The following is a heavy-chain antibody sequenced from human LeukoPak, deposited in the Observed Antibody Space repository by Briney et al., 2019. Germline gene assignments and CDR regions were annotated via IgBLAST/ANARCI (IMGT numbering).Heavy chain of an antibody. J-gene: IGHJ6*03. CDR2: IIPIFGTA. V-gene: IGHV1-69*05. Sequence: SVKASCKASGGTFSSYAISWVRQAPGQGLEWMGGIIPIFGTANYAQKFQGRVTITTDESTSTAYMELSSLRSEDTAVYYCARNPPCSSTSCRSYYYYYMDVWGKGTTVTVSS. D-gene: IGHD2-2*01. CDR1: GGTFSSYA. CDR3: ARNPPCSSTSCRSYYYYYMDV.